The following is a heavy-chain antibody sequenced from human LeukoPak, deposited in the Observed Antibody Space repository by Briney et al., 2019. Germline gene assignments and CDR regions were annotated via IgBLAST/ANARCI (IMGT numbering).Heavy chain of an antibody. Sequence: GGSLRLSCAASGFTFSSYAMSWVRQAPGKGLEWVSAISGSGGSTYYADSVKGRFAISRDNSKNTLYLQMNSLRAEDTAVYYCASPISYYYDSSGPSYDYWGQGTLVTVSS. CDR1: GFTFSSYA. J-gene: IGHJ4*02. CDR2: ISGSGGST. CDR3: ASPISYYYDSSGPSYDY. D-gene: IGHD3-22*01. V-gene: IGHV3-23*01.